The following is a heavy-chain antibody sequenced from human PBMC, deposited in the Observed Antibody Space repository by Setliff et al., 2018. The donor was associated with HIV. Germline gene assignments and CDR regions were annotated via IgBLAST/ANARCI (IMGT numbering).Heavy chain of an antibody. CDR3: ARIRLGYNDLTPPRYTHALGY. V-gene: IGHV1-2*02. CDR2: FNPNTGDA. Sequence: ASVKVPCKASGYTLTGFYMHWVRQAPGQGLEWLGWFNPNTGDAKYAHNVQGRLTMTSDTSNSTAYMELNRLRSDDTAVYYCARIRLGYNDLTPPRYTHALGYWGQGTLVTVSS. J-gene: IGHJ4*02. D-gene: IGHD6-25*01. CDR1: GYTLTGFY.